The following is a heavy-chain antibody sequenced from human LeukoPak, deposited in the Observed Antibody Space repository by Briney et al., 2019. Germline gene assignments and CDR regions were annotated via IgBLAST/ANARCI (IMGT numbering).Heavy chain of an antibody. CDR1: GFTFSSFN. CDR3: ARDLYYYGSGNYVPGFPDY. CDR2: ISSSRSNTI. Sequence: GGSLRLSCAASGFTFSSFNMNWVRQAPGKGLEWVSYISSSRSNTIYYADSVKGRFTISRDDAKNSLYLQMSSLRVEDTAVYYCARDLYYYGSGNYVPGFPDYWGQGTLVTVSS. V-gene: IGHV3-48*04. D-gene: IGHD3-10*01. J-gene: IGHJ4*02.